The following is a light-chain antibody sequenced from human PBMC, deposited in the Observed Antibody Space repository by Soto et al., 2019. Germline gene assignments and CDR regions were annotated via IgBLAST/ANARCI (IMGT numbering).Light chain of an antibody. V-gene: IGLV2-14*01. CDR2: DVS. CDR1: TGDVGAYNY. J-gene: IGLJ1*01. Sequence: QSALTQPASVSGSPGQSITISCTGTTGDVGAYNYVSWYQQHPDKAPKLIIYDVSHRPSGVSNRFSGSKSGNTASLTISGLQAEDEADYYCSSYTSSGTRVFGTGTKVTVL. CDR3: SSYTSSGTRV.